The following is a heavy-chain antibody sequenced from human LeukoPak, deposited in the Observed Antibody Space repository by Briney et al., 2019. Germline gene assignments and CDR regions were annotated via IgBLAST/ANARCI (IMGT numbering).Heavy chain of an antibody. CDR3: ARGIID. CDR1: GGSFSGYY. Sequence: SETLSLTCAVYGGSFSGYYWTWIRQPPGKGLEWIGEINHSGISNYNASLKSRVTTSIDTSKNHFTLNLTSVTAAVTAMYYCARGIIDWGQGTLVSVSS. V-gene: IGHV4-34*01. D-gene: IGHD3-16*02. J-gene: IGHJ4*02. CDR2: INHSGIS.